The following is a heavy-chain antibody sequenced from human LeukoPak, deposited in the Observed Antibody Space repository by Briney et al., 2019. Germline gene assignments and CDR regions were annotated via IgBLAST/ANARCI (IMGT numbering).Heavy chain of an antibody. J-gene: IGHJ4*02. CDR2: ISYDGSNK. D-gene: IGHD2-2*01. CDR3: ARPRGCSSNRCNNFDY. CDR1: GFTFSSYA. V-gene: IGHV3-30*04. Sequence: GGSLRLSCAASGFTFSSYAMHWVRQAPGKGLEWAAVISYDGSNKYYADSVKGRFTISRDNAKNSLYLQMDSLRAEDTAVYYCARPRGCSSNRCNNFDYWGQGALVTVSS.